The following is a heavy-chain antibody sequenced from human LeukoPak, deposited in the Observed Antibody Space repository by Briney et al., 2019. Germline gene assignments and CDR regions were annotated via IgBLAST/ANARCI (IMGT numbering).Heavy chain of an antibody. J-gene: IGHJ4*02. Sequence: GGSLRLSCAASEFTFSTYSMNWVRQAPGKGLEWVSSISSGSTYIYYADSVKGRSTISRDNAKNTLYLQMNSLRAEDTAIYYCAREIQAPGKTLDYWGQGALVTVSS. CDR3: AREIQAPGKTLDY. CDR2: ISSGSTYI. V-gene: IGHV3-21*01. CDR1: EFTFSTYS.